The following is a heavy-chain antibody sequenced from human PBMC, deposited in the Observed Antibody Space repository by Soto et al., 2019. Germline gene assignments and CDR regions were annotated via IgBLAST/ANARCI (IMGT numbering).Heavy chain of an antibody. CDR2: ISGSGGST. D-gene: IGHD3-22*01. V-gene: IGHV3-23*01. CDR1: GFTFSSYA. CDR3: AKFPRSWYYYDSSGYFFDY. J-gene: IGHJ4*02. Sequence: GGSLRLSCAASGFTFSSYAMSWVRQAPGKGLEWVSAISGSGGSTYYADSVKGRFTISRDNSKNTLYLQMNSLRAEDTAVYYCAKFPRSWYYYDSSGYFFDYWGQGTLVTVSS.